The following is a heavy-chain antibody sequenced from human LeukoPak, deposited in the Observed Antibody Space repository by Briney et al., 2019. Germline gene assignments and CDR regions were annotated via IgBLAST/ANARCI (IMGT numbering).Heavy chain of an antibody. CDR3: AKVHKTRYFDWLLDAFDI. V-gene: IGHV3-23*01. CDR1: GLTFSSYA. Sequence: GGSLRLSCAASGLTFSSYAMSWVRQAPGKGLEWVSAISGSGGSTYYADSVKGRFTISRDNSKNTLYLQMNSLRAEDTAVYYCAKVHKTRYFDWLLDAFDIWGQGTMVTVSS. D-gene: IGHD3-9*01. CDR2: ISGSGGST. J-gene: IGHJ3*02.